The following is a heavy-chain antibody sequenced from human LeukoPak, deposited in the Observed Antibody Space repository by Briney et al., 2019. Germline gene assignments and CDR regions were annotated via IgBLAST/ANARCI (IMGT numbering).Heavy chain of an antibody. Sequence: QPGGSQRLSCAASGFTFSDYAMSWVRQAPGKGLEWVSGINGNGGTTYYADSVKGRFTISRDNSKNTLYVQRNSLRAEDTAVYYCAKDYGRGFGELYAYWGQGTLVTVS. CDR3: AKDYGRGFGELYAY. CDR1: GFTFSDYA. D-gene: IGHD3-10*01. CDR2: INGNGGTT. V-gene: IGHV3-23*01. J-gene: IGHJ4*02.